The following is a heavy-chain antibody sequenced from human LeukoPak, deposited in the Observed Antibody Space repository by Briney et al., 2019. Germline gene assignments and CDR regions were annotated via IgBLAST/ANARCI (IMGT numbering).Heavy chain of an antibody. D-gene: IGHD6-13*01. CDR2: IYYNGST. CDR1: GGSISSSSYY. V-gene: IGHV4-39*07. J-gene: IGHJ4*02. CDR3: ARDYGSRFDY. Sequence: RPSETLSLTCTVSGGSISSSSYYWGWIRQPPGKGLEWIGSIYYNGSTYYNPSLKSRVTISVDTSKNQFSLKLSSVTAADTAVYYCARDYGSRFDYWGQGTLVTVSS.